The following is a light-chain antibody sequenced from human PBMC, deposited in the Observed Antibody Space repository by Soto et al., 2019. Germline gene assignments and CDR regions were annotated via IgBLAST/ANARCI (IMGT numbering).Light chain of an antibody. CDR1: SRDVGGYNY. V-gene: IGLV2-8*01. CDR3: SSYAGSNNLV. CDR2: EVS. J-gene: IGLJ3*02. Sequence: QSALTQPPSASGSPGQSVTISCTGTSRDVGGYNYVSWYQQHPGKAPKLIISEVSKRPSGVPDRFSGSKSGNTASLSVSGLQADDEADSYCSSYAGSNNLVFGGGTQLTVL.